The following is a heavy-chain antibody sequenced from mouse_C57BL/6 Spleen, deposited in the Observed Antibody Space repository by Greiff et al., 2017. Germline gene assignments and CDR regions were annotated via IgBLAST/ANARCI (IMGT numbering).Heavy chain of an antibody. CDR3: AGYDYDGAWFAY. Sequence: QVQLKQPGAELVKPGASVKLSCKASGYTFTSYWMHWVKQRPGRGLEWIGRIDPNRGGTKYNEKFKSKATLTVDKPSSTAYMQLSSLTSEDSAVYYCAGYDYDGAWFAYWGQGTLVTVSA. CDR1: GYTFTSYW. CDR2: IDPNRGGT. V-gene: IGHV1-72*01. J-gene: IGHJ3*01. D-gene: IGHD2-4*01.